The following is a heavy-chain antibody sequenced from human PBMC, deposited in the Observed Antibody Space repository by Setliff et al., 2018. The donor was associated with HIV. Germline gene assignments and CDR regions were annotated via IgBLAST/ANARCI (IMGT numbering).Heavy chain of an antibody. Sequence: SETLSLTCTVSGGSISTSRYYWGWIRQPPGKGLEWIGSINYRGNTYYNPTLKSRAAISVDTSKNQISLKLSSVTAADTAVYYCASLDGSESPYIYYYYMDVWGKGTAVTVSS. CDR2: INYRGNT. D-gene: IGHD3-10*01. J-gene: IGHJ6*03. V-gene: IGHV4-39*01. CDR3: ASLDGSESPYIYYYYMDV. CDR1: GGSISTSRYY.